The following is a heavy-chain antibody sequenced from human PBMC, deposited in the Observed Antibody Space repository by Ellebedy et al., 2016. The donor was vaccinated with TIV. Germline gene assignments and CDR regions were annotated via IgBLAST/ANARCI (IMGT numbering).Heavy chain of an antibody. CDR1: GFSFRSYW. J-gene: IGHJ5*02. V-gene: IGHV3-7*01. Sequence: GESLKISCVASGFSFRSYWMSWVRQAPGKGLEWVANIYQDGSTKYYVDSVKGRFTISRENAKNSLFLQLNSLGVEDTAVYYCARRGSYGDYAVQVNSWFDRWGRGTLVSVSS. D-gene: IGHD3-16*01. CDR2: IYQDGSTK. CDR3: ARRGSYGDYAVQVNSWFDR.